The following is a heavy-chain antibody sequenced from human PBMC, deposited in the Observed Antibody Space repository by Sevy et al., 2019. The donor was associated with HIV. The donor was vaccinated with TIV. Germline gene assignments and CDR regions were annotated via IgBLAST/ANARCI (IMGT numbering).Heavy chain of an antibody. J-gene: IGHJ4*02. CDR2: IWYDGSNK. Sequence: GGSLRLSCAASGFTFSSYGMHWVRQAPGKGLEWVAVIWYDGSNKYYADSVKGRFTISRDNSKNQLYLQMNSLRAEDTAVYYCARAGRGVVVITKPLDYWGQGTLVTVSS. V-gene: IGHV3-33*01. CDR1: GFTFSSYG. D-gene: IGHD3-22*01. CDR3: ARAGRGVVVITKPLDY.